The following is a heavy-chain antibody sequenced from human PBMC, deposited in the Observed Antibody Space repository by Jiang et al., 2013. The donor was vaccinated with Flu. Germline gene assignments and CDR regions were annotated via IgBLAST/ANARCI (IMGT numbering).Heavy chain of an antibody. V-gene: IGHV4-4*07. Sequence: SQTLSLTCTVSGVSVSNYYWSWIRQSAGKGLEWIGRISNSGGPSYNPSLKSPVTMSIDTSGNEFSLELTFVTDADTAVYYCARDWDHGYLIGFDIWGRGTTVTVSS. CDR1: GVSVSNYY. CDR2: ISNSGGP. D-gene: IGHD3-22*01. CDR3: ARDWDHGYLIGFDI. J-gene: IGHJ3*02.